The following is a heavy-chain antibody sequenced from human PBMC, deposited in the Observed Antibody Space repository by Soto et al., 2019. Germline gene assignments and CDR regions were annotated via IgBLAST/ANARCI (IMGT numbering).Heavy chain of an antibody. V-gene: IGHV3-23*01. CDR3: AKDATTPDIERFDL. Sequence: EVQLLESGGGLVQPGGSLRLSCAASGFTFSSYAMSWVRQAPGKGLEWFSVISGSGDSTYYEDSVKGRFTISRDNSKNTLYLQMNSLRAEDTALYYCAKDATTPDIERFDLWGQGTLVTVSS. D-gene: IGHD4-17*01. J-gene: IGHJ5*02. CDR1: GFTFSSYA. CDR2: ISGSGDST.